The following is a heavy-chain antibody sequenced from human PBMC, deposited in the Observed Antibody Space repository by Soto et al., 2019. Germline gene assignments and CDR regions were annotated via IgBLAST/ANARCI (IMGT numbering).Heavy chain of an antibody. Sequence: QVQLVESGGGVVQPGRSLRLSCAASGFTFSSYAMHWVRQAPGKGLEGVAVISYDGSNKYYADSVKGRFTISRDNSKNTLYLQMNRLRAEDTAIYYCARDLDMATKSLGDYWGQGTLVTVSS. D-gene: IGHD5-12*01. CDR3: ARDLDMATKSLGDY. CDR1: GFTFSSYA. J-gene: IGHJ4*02. CDR2: ISYDGSNK. V-gene: IGHV3-30-3*01.